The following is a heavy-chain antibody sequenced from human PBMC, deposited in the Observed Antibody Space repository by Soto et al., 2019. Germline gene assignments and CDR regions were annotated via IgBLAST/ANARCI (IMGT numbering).Heavy chain of an antibody. CDR2: IWYDGSNK. J-gene: IGHJ4*02. D-gene: IGHD6-19*01. V-gene: IGHV3-33*01. CDR1: GFTFSSYG. Sequence: GGSLRLSCAASGFTFSSYGMHWVRQAPGKGLEWVAVIWYDGSNKYYADSVKGRFTISRDNSKNTLYLQMNSLRAEDTAVYYCARDHGSSGWYEVRAIDYWGQGTLVTVSS. CDR3: ARDHGSSGWYEVRAIDY.